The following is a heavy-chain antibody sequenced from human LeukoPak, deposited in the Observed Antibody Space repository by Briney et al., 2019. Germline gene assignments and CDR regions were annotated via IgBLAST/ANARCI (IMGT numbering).Heavy chain of an antibody. D-gene: IGHD6-19*01. V-gene: IGHV1-2*02. J-gene: IGHJ6*02. CDR2: INPNSGGT. Sequence: GASVKVSCKASGYTFTGYYMHWVRQAPGQGLEWMGWINPNSGGTNYAQKFQGRVTMTRDTSISTAYMELSRLRSEDTAVYYCARDLLRASRAQWLGRYGMDVWGQGTTVTVSS. CDR1: GYTFTGYY. CDR3: ARDLLRASRAQWLGRYGMDV.